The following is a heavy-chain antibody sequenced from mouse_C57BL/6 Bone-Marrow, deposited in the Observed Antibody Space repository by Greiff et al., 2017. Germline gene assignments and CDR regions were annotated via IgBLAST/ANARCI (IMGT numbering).Heavy chain of an antibody. J-gene: IGHJ3*02. V-gene: IGHV1-42*01. CDR2: INPSTGGT. D-gene: IGHD2-3*01. CDR3: ARYDGY. CDR1: GYSFTGYY. Sequence: VQLQQSGPELVKPGASVKISCKASGYSFTGYYMNWVKQSPEKSLEWIGEINPSTGGTTYNQKFKAKATLTVDKSSSTAYMQLKSLTSEDSAVYYCARYDGYWGKGTLVTVSA.